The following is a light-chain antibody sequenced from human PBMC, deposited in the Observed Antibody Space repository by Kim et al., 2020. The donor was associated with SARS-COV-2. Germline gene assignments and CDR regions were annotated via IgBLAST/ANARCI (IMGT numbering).Light chain of an antibody. J-gene: IGLJ2*01. V-gene: IGLV3-19*01. CDR1: SLRSFY. CDR2: GKD. Sequence: SSELTQDPAVSVDLGQTVRITCQGDSLRSFYASWYQQKPGQAPVLVIYGKDNRPSGIPDRFSGSSSGNTASLTITGAQAEDEADYYCNSRDNSGNHLTVF. CDR3: NSRDNSGNHLTV.